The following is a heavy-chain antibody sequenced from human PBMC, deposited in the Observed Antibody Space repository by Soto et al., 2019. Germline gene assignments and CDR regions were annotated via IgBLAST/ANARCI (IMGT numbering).Heavy chain of an antibody. V-gene: IGHV3-64*04. CDR2: VSGDGVRT. J-gene: IGHJ6*02. Sequence: GGSVRLSCSASGFSFSSYSIHWVRQSPDKRLEYVSHVSGDGVRTYYADSVKGRFTISRDNSKNTLYLQMNSLRAEDTAVYYCARESITMIVVVNDGMDDWGQGTTVTVSS. CDR1: GFSFSSYS. D-gene: IGHD3-22*01. CDR3: ARESITMIVVVNDGMDD.